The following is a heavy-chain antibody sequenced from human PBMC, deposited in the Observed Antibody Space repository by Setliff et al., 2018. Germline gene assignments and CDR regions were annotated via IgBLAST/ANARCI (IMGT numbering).Heavy chain of an antibody. J-gene: IGHJ5*02. CDR1: GFTFSGSA. CDR3: TRHEDYYDSSGYWWFDP. D-gene: IGHD3-22*01. CDR2: IRSKANSYAT. Sequence: PGGSLRLSCAVSGFTFSGSAVHWVRQASGKGLEWVGRIRSKANSYATAYTASVKDRFTISRDDSKNTAYLQMNSLKTEDTAVYYCTRHEDYYDSSGYWWFDPWGQGTLVTVSS. V-gene: IGHV3-73*01.